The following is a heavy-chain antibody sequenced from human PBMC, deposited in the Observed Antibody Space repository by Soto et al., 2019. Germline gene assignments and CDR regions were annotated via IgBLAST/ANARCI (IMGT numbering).Heavy chain of an antibody. CDR1: GGTFSSYA. CDR2: IIPTFGTA. D-gene: IGHD2-2*01. CDR3: ARHVPAAGYYYGMDV. V-gene: IGHV1-69*12. J-gene: IGHJ6*02. Sequence: QVQMVPSGAEVKKPGSSVKVSCKASGGTFSSYAISWVRQAPGQGLEWMGGIIPTFGTANYAQKFQGRVTITADESTSTAYMELSSLRSEDTAVYYCARHVPAAGYYYGMDVWGQGTTVTVSS.